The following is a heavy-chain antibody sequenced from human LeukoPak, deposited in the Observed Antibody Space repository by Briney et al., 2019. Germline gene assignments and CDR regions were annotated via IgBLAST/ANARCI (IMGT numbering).Heavy chain of an antibody. CDR2: INSDGGST. V-gene: IGHV3-74*01. J-gene: IGHJ4*02. CDR3: ARVASGVPGY. D-gene: IGHD2-15*01. Sequence: PGGSLRLSCAASGFTFSTYWMHWVRQAPGKGLVWVSRINSDGGSTIYADSVKGRFTISRDNAKNTLYLQMNSLRVDDTAVYYCARVASGVPGYWGQGTLVTVSS. CDR1: GFTFSTYW.